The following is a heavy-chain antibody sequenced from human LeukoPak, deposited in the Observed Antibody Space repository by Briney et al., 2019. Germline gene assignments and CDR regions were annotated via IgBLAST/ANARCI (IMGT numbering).Heavy chain of an antibody. V-gene: IGHV3-48*04. CDR2: ISSSGNTI. J-gene: IGHJ5*02. Sequence: GGSLRLSCAASGFTFSSYAMSWVRQASGKGLEWVSYISSSGNTIYSADSMKGRFTISRDNAKNSLYLQMNSLRAEDTAVYYCARGGYCNSTTCYFNDWFDPWGQGTLVTVSS. CDR3: ARGGYCNSTTCYFNDWFDP. D-gene: IGHD2-2*01. CDR1: GFTFSSYA.